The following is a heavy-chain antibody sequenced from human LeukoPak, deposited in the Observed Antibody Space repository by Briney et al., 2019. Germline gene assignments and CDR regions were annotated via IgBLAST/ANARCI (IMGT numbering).Heavy chain of an antibody. CDR2: ISWNSVEK. J-gene: IGHJ4*02. D-gene: IGHD1-26*01. V-gene: IGHV3-9*01. CDR1: GFTFVDYG. Sequence: SLRLSCAASGFTFVDYGVHWVRRVPGKGLEWVSDISWNSVEKRYAGPVRGRFSISRDNAKNSLFLQMNSLTPDDTAFYCAKAVPATNYFDLWGQGTLVTVSS. CDR3: AKAVPATNYFDL.